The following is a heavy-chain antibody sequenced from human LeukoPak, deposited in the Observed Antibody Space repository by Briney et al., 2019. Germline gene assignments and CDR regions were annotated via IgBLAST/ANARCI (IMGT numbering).Heavy chain of an antibody. CDR2: IRSKAYGGTT. CDR3: TREGKYSSGYYYLDY. CDR1: GFTFDDYA. D-gene: IGHD3-22*01. V-gene: IGHV3-49*04. Sequence: GGSLRLSCTASGFTFDDYAMSWVRQAPGKGLEWVGFIRSKAYGGTTEYAASVKGRFTISRDDSKSIAYLQMNSLKTEDTAVYYSTREGKYSSGYYYLDYWGQGTLVTVSS. J-gene: IGHJ4*02.